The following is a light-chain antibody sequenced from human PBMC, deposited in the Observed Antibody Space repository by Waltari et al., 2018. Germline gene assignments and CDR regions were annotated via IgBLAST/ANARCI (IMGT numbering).Light chain of an antibody. CDR2: KAS. CDR1: HTISDW. CDR3: QQHHNSPYT. J-gene: IGKJ2*01. Sequence: DVQMTQSPSTLSAYVGDSVTITCRASHTISDWLAWYQQKPGQAPHLLIYKASILESGVPSRFSGSASGTEFTLTISSLQPDDFATYYCQQHHNSPYTFGQGTHLEIK. V-gene: IGKV1-5*03.